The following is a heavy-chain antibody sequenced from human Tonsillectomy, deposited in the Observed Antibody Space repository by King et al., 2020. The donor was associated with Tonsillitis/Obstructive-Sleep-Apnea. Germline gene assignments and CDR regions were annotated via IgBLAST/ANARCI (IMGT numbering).Heavy chain of an antibody. CDR3: ARLVVLVVAANQSGFDI. CDR2: ISSSGSTI. Sequence: VQLVESGGGLVQPGGSLRLSCAASGFTFSSYEMNWVRQAPGKGLEWVSYISSSGSTIYYAASVKGRFTISRDNAKNSLYLQMNSLRAEDTAVYYCARLVVLVVAANQSGFDIWGQGTMVTVSS. CDR1: GFTFSSYE. V-gene: IGHV3-48*03. D-gene: IGHD2-15*01. J-gene: IGHJ3*02.